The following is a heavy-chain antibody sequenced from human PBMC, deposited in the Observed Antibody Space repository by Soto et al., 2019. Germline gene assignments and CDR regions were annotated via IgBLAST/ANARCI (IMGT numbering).Heavy chain of an antibody. Sequence: TLSLTCTVSGGSISSVGYYCSCVRQHPGKGLEWIVYIYYSGSTYYNPSLKSRVTISVDTSKNQFSLKLSSVTAADTAVYYCAREGYDRGVADYWGQGTLVTVSS. CDR1: GGSISSVGYY. V-gene: IGHV4-31*03. CDR3: AREGYDRGVADY. D-gene: IGHD3-22*01. CDR2: IYYSGST. J-gene: IGHJ4*02.